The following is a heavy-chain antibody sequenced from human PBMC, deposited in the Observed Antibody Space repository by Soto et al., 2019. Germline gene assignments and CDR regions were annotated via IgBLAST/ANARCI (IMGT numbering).Heavy chain of an antibody. CDR1: GGSISSSSYY. D-gene: IGHD6-19*01. CDR3: ARLGKGSSGTGGYYYMDV. Sequence: SETLSLTCSVSGGSISSSSYYWGWIRQPPGKGLEWIGSIYYSGSTYYNPSLKSRVTISVDTSKNQFSLKLSSVTAADTAVYYCARLGKGSSGTGGYYYMDVWGKGTTVTVSS. CDR2: IYYSGST. J-gene: IGHJ6*03. V-gene: IGHV4-39*01.